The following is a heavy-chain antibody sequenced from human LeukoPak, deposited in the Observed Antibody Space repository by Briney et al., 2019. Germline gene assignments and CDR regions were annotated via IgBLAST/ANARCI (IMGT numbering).Heavy chain of an antibody. CDR3: ATHHSGYDWWGVDYFDY. J-gene: IGHJ4*02. D-gene: IGHD5-12*01. V-gene: IGHV1-24*01. Sequence: ASVKVSCKVSGYTLTELSIHWVRQAPGKGLEWRGGFDPEDGETIYAQKFQGRVTMTEDTSTDTAHMELSSLRSEDTAVYYCATHHSGYDWWGVDYFDYWGQGTLVTVSS. CDR2: FDPEDGET. CDR1: GYTLTELS.